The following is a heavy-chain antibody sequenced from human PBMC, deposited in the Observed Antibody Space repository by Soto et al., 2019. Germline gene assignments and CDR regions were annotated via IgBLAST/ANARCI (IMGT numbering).Heavy chain of an antibody. CDR1: GYTFTSYG. V-gene: IGHV1-18*04. J-gene: IGHJ5*02. Sequence: VASVKVSCKASGYTFTSYGISWVRHAPGQGXEWMGWISAYNGNTNYAQKLQGRVTMTTDTSTSTAYMELRSLRSDDTAVYYCARALLYYYDSSGFLVPSFDPWGQGTLVTVSS. D-gene: IGHD3-22*01. CDR2: ISAYNGNT. CDR3: ARALLYYYDSSGFLVPSFDP.